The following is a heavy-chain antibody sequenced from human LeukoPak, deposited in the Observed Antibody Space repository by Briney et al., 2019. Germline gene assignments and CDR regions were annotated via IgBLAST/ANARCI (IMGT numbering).Heavy chain of an antibody. CDR2: ISSSSSYI. V-gene: IGHV3-21*01. CDR1: GFTFSSYS. D-gene: IGHD6-13*01. J-gene: IGHJ4*02. CDR3: ARAAYSSSWYVDY. Sequence: GGSLRLSCAASGFTFSSYSMNWVRQAPGKGLEWVSSISSSSSYIYYADSVKGRFTISRDNAKNSLYLQMNSLRAEDTAVYYCARAAYSSSWYVDYWGQGTLVTVSS.